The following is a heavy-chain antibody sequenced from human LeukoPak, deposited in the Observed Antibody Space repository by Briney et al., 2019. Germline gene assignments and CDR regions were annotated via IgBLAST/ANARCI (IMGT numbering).Heavy chain of an antibody. CDR2: ISGSGGST. D-gene: IGHD5-18*01. Sequence: GGSLRLSCAASGFTFNSYAMSWVRQAPGKGLEWVSAISGSGGSTYYADSVKGRFTISRDNSKNTLYLQMNSLRAEDTAVYYCAKGHGYSYGTYYFDYWGQGTLVTVSS. CDR3: AKGHGYSYGTYYFDY. CDR1: GFTFNSYA. V-gene: IGHV3-23*01. J-gene: IGHJ4*02.